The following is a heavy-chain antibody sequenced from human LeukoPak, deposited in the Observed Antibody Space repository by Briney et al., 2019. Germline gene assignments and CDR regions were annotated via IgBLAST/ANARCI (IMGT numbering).Heavy chain of an antibody. CDR3: TSPPLLRYFDWDDAFDI. D-gene: IGHD3-9*01. Sequence: PGGSLRLSCAASGFTFSGSAMHWVRQAPGKGLEWVGRIRSKANSYATAYAASVKGRFTISRDDSKNTAYLQMNSLKTEDTAVYYCTSPPLLRYFDWDDAFDIWGQGTMVTVSS. V-gene: IGHV3-73*01. CDR2: IRSKANSYAT. J-gene: IGHJ3*02. CDR1: GFTFSGSA.